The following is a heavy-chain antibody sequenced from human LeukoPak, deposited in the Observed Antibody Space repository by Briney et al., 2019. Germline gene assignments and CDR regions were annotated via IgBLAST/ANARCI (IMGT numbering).Heavy chain of an antibody. Sequence: SETLSLTCTVSGGSISSYYWSWIRQPPGKGLEWIGYIYYSGSTNYNPSFKSRVTTSVDTSKNQFSLKLSSVTAADTAVYYCASNDFWSGPFDYWGQGTLVTVSS. J-gene: IGHJ4*02. V-gene: IGHV4-59*01. CDR1: GGSISSYY. CDR2: IYYSGST. CDR3: ASNDFWSGPFDY. D-gene: IGHD3-3*01.